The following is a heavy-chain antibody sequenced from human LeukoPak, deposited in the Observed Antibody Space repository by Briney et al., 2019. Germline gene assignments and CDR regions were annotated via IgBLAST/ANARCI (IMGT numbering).Heavy chain of an antibody. D-gene: IGHD4-17*01. CDR1: GGSFSGYY. J-gene: IGHJ4*02. Sequence: SETLSLTCAVYGGSFSGYYWSWFRQPPGRGLEWIGFITYSGDTKYNPSLKSRVTMSIDTSKNQFSLKLSSVTAADTAVYYCARGVYGAYFDYWGQGTLVTVSS. V-gene: IGHV4-59*01. CDR2: ITYSGDT. CDR3: ARGVYGAYFDY.